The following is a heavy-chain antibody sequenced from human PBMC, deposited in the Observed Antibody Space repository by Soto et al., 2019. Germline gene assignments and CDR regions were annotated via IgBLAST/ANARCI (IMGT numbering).Heavy chain of an antibody. D-gene: IGHD6-19*01. CDR2: ISYDGSNK. J-gene: IGHJ6*02. CDR1: GFTFSSYG. Sequence: QVQLVESGGGVVQPGRSLRLSCAASGFTFSSYGMHWVRQAPGKGLEWVAVISYDGSNKYYADSVKGRFTISRDNSKNXLYLQRNSLRAEDTAVYYCAKDSSGWFYYYYGMDVWGQGTTVTVSS. CDR3: AKDSSGWFYYYYGMDV. V-gene: IGHV3-30*18.